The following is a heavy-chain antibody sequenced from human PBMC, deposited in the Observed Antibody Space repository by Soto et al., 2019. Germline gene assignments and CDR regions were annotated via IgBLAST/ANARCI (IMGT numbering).Heavy chain of an antibody. J-gene: IGHJ6*03. Sequence: PSETLSLTCTVSGGSISSYYWSWIRQPPGKGLEWIGYIYYSGSTNYNPSLKSRVTISVDTSKNQFSLKLSSVTAADTAVYYCARHGDYYYYYMDVWGKGTTVTVS. CDR1: GGSISSYY. V-gene: IGHV4-59*08. D-gene: IGHD3-3*01. CDR3: ARHGDYYYYYMDV. CDR2: IYYSGST.